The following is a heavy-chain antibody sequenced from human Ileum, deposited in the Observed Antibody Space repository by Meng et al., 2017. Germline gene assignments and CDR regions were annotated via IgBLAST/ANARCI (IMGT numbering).Heavy chain of an antibody. Sequence: HVPLHESGPGLVEPSGPLSLTCTVSGGSISSCFYWSWVRQSPGKGLEWIGQFYLAGSPNYNPSLESRGTISVDKSKNQFSLRLTSVTAADTAIFYCVRHGGKYFDSWGQGTLVTVSS. CDR3: VRHGGKYFDS. V-gene: IGHV4-4*02. J-gene: IGHJ4*02. CDR2: FYLAGSP. D-gene: IGHD2-15*01. CDR1: GGSISSCFY.